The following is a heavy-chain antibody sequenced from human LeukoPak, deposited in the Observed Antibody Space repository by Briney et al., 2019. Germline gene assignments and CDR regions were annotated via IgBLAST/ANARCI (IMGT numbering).Heavy chain of an antibody. D-gene: IGHD2/OR15-2a*01. V-gene: IGHV4-59*01. CDR3: ARVTTPRPTSRIFVQ. J-gene: IGHJ4*02. CDR2: IYHSGST. Sequence: TETLSLTCTVSGGSITTYYWTWVRQPPGKGLEWIGFIYHSGSTNYNPSLKSRVTISVDTSKNQFSLRLSSVTAADTAVYYCARVTTPRPTSRIFVQWGQGTLVTVSS. CDR1: GGSITTYY.